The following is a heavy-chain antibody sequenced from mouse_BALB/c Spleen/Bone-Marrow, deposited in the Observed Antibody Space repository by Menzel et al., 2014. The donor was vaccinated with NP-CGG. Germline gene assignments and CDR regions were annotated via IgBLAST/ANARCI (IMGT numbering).Heavy chain of an antibody. CDR2: INSDGGST. D-gene: IGHD6-1*01. Sequence: DVMLVESGAGLVQPGESLKLSCESNEFEFPSHAMPWVRKTPEKRLELVAAINSDGGSTYYPETLERRFIISRDNSKKTLYLQVSSLRSKDTAVYYCARHGDFCDRSLFAYWGQGTLVTVSA. V-gene: IGHV5-2*03. CDR1: EFEFPSHA. CDR3: ARHGDFCDRSLFAY. J-gene: IGHJ3*01.